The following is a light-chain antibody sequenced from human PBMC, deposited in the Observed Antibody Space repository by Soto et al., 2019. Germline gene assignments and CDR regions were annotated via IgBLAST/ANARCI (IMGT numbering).Light chain of an antibody. Sequence: QMTQSPSSLSTSVGDRVTIACRASQSISTYLNWYQHKPGKAPKLLIYAASSLQSGVPSRFSGSGSGTDVTLTISSLQPEDFATYYCQQSYSSPYTFGQGTKLEIK. CDR3: QQSYSSPYT. CDR1: QSISTY. CDR2: AAS. V-gene: IGKV1-39*01. J-gene: IGKJ2*01.